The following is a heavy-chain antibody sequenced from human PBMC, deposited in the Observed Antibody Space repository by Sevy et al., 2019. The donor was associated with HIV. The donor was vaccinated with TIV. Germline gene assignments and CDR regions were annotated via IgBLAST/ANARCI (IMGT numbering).Heavy chain of an antibody. CDR1: GYTLNDYS. CDR3: ARVDPYYEFGDV. J-gene: IGHJ6*02. Sequence: ASVKVSCKASGYTLNDYSISWVRQAPGQGLAWIGWVTTYKDSTTYAQNFQGRVTLTTDTSTNTAYMELRSLRSDDTAVYYCARVDPYYEFGDVWGQGTTVTVSS. D-gene: IGHD3-3*01. CDR2: VTTYKDST. V-gene: IGHV1-18*01.